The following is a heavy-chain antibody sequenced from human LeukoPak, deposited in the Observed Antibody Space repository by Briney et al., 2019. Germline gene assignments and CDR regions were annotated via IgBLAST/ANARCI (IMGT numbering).Heavy chain of an antibody. CDR3: ARAMTMNFDY. Sequence: GRSLRLSCAASGFTFSNYYMSWIRQPPGKGLEWVSYISSSGSNIYYADSVKGRSTISRDNAKNSLYLQMSSLRAEDTAVYYCARAMTMNFDYWGQGALVSVSS. CDR1: GFTFSNYY. V-gene: IGHV3-11*01. D-gene: IGHD4/OR15-4a*01. J-gene: IGHJ4*02. CDR2: ISSSGSNI.